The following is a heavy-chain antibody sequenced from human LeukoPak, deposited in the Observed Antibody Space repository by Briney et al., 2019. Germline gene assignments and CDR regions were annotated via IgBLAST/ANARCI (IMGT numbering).Heavy chain of an antibody. CDR2: ISWNSGSI. D-gene: IGHD6-19*01. CDR3: AKGRDSGIAVAGTYYYYGMDV. CDR1: GFTFDDYA. J-gene: IGHJ6*02. V-gene: IGHV3-9*01. Sequence: PGRSLRLSCAASGFTFDDYAMHWVRQAPGKGLEWVSGISWNSGSIGYADSVKGRFTISRDNAKNSLYLQMNSLRAGDTALYYCAKGRDSGIAVAGTYYYYGMDVWGQGTTVTVSS.